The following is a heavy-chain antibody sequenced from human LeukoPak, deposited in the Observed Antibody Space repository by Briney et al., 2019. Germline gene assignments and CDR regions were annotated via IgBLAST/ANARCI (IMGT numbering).Heavy chain of an antibody. CDR2: ISYDGSNK. Sequence: PGGSLRLSCAASGFTFSSYGMHWVRQAPGKGLEWVAVISYDGSNKYYADSVKGRFTISRDNSKNTLYLQMNSLRAEDTAVYYCAKDRPFDYWGQGTLVTVS. D-gene: IGHD6-6*01. J-gene: IGHJ4*02. CDR3: AKDRPFDY. CDR1: GFTFSSYG. V-gene: IGHV3-30*18.